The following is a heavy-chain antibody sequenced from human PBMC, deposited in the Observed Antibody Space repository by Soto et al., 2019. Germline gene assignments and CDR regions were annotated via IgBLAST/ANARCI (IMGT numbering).Heavy chain of an antibody. V-gene: IGHV1-58*01. CDR1: GFTFTSSA. J-gene: IGHJ4*02. Sequence: GASVKVSCKASGFTFTSSAVQWVRQARGQRLEWIGWVVVGSGNTNYAQKFQERVTITRDMSTSTAYMELSSLRSEDTAVYYCAAGRDPRAPGYWGQGTLVTVSS. CDR3: AAGRDPRAPGY. CDR2: VVVGSGNT.